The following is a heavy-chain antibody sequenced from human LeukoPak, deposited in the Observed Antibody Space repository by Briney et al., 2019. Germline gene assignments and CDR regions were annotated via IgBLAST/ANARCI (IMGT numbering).Heavy chain of an antibody. CDR2: IYYSGST. CDR3: ARANIAAAGTAVY. Sequence: SETLSLTCTVSGGSVSSDGYYWSWIRQPPGKGLEWIGYIYYSGSTNYNPSLKSRVTISVDTSKNQFSLKLSSVTAADTAVYYCARANIAAAGTAVYWGQGTLVTVSS. D-gene: IGHD6-13*01. V-gene: IGHV4-61*08. CDR1: GGSVSSDGYY. J-gene: IGHJ4*02.